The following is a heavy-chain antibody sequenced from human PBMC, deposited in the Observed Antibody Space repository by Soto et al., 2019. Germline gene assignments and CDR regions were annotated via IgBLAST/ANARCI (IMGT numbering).Heavy chain of an antibody. J-gene: IGHJ4*02. V-gene: IGHV1-18*01. CDR3: VRDRSSCWFVY. CDR1: GYAFTSYG. CDR2: ISAYNGHT. Sequence: QVQLVQSGAEVKKPGATVKVSCKASGYAFTSYGVSWVRQAPGQGLERMGWISAYNGHTNYAQKSQGRVALTTDTSPNTAYMELRSLTSDDTAGSYCVRDRSSCWFVYWGQGTLVTVS. D-gene: IGHD6-19*01.